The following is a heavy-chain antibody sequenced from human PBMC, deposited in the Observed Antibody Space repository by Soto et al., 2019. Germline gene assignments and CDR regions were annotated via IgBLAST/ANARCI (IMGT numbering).Heavy chain of an antibody. J-gene: IGHJ5*02. CDR3: ARLGRGRGGYAT. Sequence: QVQLQESGPGLVKPSQTLSLTCTVSGGSISSGDYYWSWIRQPPGKGLEWIGYVYYSGSTYYNPSLKSRVTISVDTSKNPFSLKLSSVTASDTAVYYCARLGRGRGGYATWGQGTLVTVSS. CDR2: VYYSGST. V-gene: IGHV4-30-4*01. D-gene: IGHD5-12*01. CDR1: GGSISSGDYY.